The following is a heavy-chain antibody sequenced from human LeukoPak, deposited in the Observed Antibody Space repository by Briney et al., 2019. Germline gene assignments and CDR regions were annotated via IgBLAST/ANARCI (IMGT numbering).Heavy chain of an antibody. CDR3: ARADCSGSTCYLRRSWFDP. CDR2: ISTSSRYI. Sequence: GGSLRLSCAASGFTFSSFDMTWVRQAPGKGLEWVSSISTSSRYIYYRDSVKGRFTISRDDAKNSLYLQMNSLRVEDTAVYYCARADCSGSTCYLRRSWFDPWGQGTLVTVSS. J-gene: IGHJ5*02. V-gene: IGHV3-21*01. D-gene: IGHD2-2*01. CDR1: GFTFSSFD.